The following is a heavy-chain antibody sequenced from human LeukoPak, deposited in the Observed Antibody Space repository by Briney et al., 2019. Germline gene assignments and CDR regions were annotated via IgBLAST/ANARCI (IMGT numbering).Heavy chain of an antibody. Sequence: GGSLRLSCETSGFIFSNCWMTWVRQAPGKGLEWVANIKTDASEKYYADSVKGRFTISRDNAKMSLYLQMNSLRVEDTAVYYCATYSTRNAREFQSWGQGTLVTVSS. J-gene: IGHJ1*01. CDR3: ATYSTRNAREFQS. CDR2: IKTDASEK. CDR1: GFIFSNCW. D-gene: IGHD4-11*01. V-gene: IGHV3-7*01.